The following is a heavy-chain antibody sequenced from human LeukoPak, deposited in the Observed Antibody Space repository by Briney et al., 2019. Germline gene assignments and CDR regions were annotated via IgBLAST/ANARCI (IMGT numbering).Heavy chain of an antibody. V-gene: IGHV3-7*01. D-gene: IGHD5-18*01. J-gene: IGHJ4*02. CDR2: IKQDGSVE. CDR3: ARWAGVTDY. Sequence: GGSLRLSCAASGFTFEHYWMSWVRQAPGKGPEWVANIKQDGSVEHYLDSVKGRFTISRDNAKNSLILQMNSLRAEDTVVYYCARWAGVTDYWGQGTLVTVSS. CDR1: GFTFEHYW.